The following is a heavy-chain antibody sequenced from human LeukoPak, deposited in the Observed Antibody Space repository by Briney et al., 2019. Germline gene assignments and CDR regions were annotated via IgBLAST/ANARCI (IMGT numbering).Heavy chain of an antibody. D-gene: IGHD6-19*01. J-gene: IGHJ4*02. CDR2: IYYSGTT. V-gene: IGHV4-39*01. Sequence: PSETLSLTCTVSGGSISSTSYYWGWIRQPPGKGLEWIGGIYYSGTTYYNPSLKSRVTISVDTSINQFSLKVSSVTAANTAVYCCARHGNAGHISGWPADYWGQGTLVTVSS. CDR1: GGSISSTSYY. CDR3: ARHGNAGHISGWPADY.